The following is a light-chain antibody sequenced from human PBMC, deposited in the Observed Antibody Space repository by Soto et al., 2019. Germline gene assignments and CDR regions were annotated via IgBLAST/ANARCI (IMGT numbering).Light chain of an antibody. Sequence: DIQMTQSPSSLSASVGDRVTITCRASQSVNIYLNWYQKKPGKAPKVLIYGASRLPSGVPSRFSGSGSGTDFTLTISSLQAEDAATYYCQHSSQYPSTFGQGTNLEIK. CDR1: QSVNIY. CDR2: GAS. V-gene: IGKV1-39*01. J-gene: IGKJ2*01. CDR3: QHSSQYPST.